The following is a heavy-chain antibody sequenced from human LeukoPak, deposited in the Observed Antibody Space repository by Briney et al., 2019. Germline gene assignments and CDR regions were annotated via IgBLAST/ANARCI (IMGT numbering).Heavy chain of an antibody. CDR1: GYTFTGYY. D-gene: IGHD2-2*01. Sequence: GASVKVSRKASGYTFTGYYMHWVRQAPGQGLEWMGWINPNSGGTNYAQKFQGRVTMTRDTSISTAYMELSRLRSDDTAVYYCARDRRYCSSTSCHQPFDPWGQGTLVTVSS. CDR3: ARDRRYCSSTSCHQPFDP. CDR2: INPNSGGT. J-gene: IGHJ5*02. V-gene: IGHV1-2*02.